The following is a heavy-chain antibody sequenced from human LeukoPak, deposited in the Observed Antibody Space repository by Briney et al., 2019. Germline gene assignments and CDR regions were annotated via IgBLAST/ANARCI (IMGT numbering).Heavy chain of an antibody. J-gene: IGHJ5*02. D-gene: IGHD2-15*01. CDR3: ARDAWWLPET. Sequence: ASVKVSCKASGYTLTTHSMHWVRQAPGQGLEWMGIINPSGGSTNYAQKFQGRVTMSSDTSTSTVYMELSSLRSDDTAVYYCARDAWWLPETWGQGTLVTVSS. V-gene: IGHV1-46*01. CDR1: GYTLTTHS. CDR2: INPSGGST.